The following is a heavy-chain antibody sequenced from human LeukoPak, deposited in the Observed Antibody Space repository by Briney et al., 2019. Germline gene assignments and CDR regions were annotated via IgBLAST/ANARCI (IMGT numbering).Heavy chain of an antibody. V-gene: IGHV1-69*13. CDR2: IIPIFGTA. CDR1: GGTFSSYA. D-gene: IGHD3-22*01. J-gene: IGHJ4*02. CDR3: ARPDYYYYDSSGYYYY. Sequence: SVKVSCKASGGTFSSYAISWVRQAPGQGLEWMGGIIPIFGTANYAQKFQGRVTITADESTSTAYMELSSLRSEDTAVYYCARPDYYYYDSSGYYYYWGQGTLVTVSS.